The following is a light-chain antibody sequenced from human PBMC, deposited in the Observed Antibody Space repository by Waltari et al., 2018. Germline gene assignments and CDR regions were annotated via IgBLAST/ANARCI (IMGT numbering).Light chain of an antibody. Sequence: DIQFTPAPSFLSAPTGDRVTITCRASQGISSYLAWYQQKPGKAPKLLIYAASTLQSGVPSRVSGSGSGTEFTLTISSLQPEDFATYYCQELNTYPQSLTFGGGTKVEI. J-gene: IGKJ4*01. CDR3: QELNTYPQSLT. V-gene: IGKV1-9*01. CDR1: QGISSY. CDR2: AAS.